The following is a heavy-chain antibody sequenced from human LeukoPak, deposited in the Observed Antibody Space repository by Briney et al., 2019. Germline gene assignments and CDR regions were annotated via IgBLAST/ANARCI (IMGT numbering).Heavy chain of an antibody. J-gene: IGHJ3*02. Sequence: SETLSLTCTVSGGSISSYYWSWIRQPPGKGLEWIGYIYYSGSTNYNPSLTSRVTISVDTSKNQFSLKLSSVTVADTAVYYCARDYGSGSYYNFHDAFDIWGQGTMVTVSS. D-gene: IGHD3-10*01. CDR3: ARDYGSGSYYNFHDAFDI. V-gene: IGHV4-59*01. CDR2: IYYSGST. CDR1: GGSISSYY.